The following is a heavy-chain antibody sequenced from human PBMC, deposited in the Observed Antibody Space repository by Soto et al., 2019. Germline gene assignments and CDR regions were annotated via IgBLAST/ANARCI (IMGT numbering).Heavy chain of an antibody. J-gene: IGHJ4*02. CDR1: GGNISSGGYC. V-gene: IGHV4-30-2*01. D-gene: IGHD1-1*01. CDR3: ARGSPKLYYFDY. Sequence: TLSLTCAVSGGNISSGGYCWSWIRQPPGKGLEWIGYIYHSGSTYYNPPLKSRVTISVDRSKNQFSLKLSSVTAADTAVYYCARGSPKLYYFDYWGQGTLVTVSS. CDR2: IYHSGST.